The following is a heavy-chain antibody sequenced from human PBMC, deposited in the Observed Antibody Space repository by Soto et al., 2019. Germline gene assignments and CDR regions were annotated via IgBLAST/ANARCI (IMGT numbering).Heavy chain of an antibody. D-gene: IGHD2-15*01. CDR1: GGSINSGDSY. J-gene: IGHJ4*02. CDR2: INYRGTT. Sequence: QVQLQESGPRLVRPSQTLSLTCTVSGGSINSGDSYWNWIRQHPEKGLEWIGYINYRGTTFYNPALQRRIILSVDTAKNQFSLELSSVTAADTAVYYCARDAPGVAPYWGQGTPVTVSS. V-gene: IGHV4-31*03. CDR3: ARDAPGVAPY.